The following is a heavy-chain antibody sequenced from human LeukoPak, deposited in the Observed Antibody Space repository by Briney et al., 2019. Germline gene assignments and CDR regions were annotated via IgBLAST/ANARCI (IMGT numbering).Heavy chain of an antibody. Sequence: ASVKVSCKASGFTFSDSYIHWVRQAPGQGLEWMGWIKSYSGGTNYAEKFQGRVAMTRDTSISTAYMELSSLRSDDTAVYYCARATGNVPRQDWGQGTLATVSS. V-gene: IGHV1-2*02. CDR3: ARATGNVPRQD. J-gene: IGHJ4*02. CDR1: GFTFSDSY. CDR2: IKSYSGGT. D-gene: IGHD2-2*01.